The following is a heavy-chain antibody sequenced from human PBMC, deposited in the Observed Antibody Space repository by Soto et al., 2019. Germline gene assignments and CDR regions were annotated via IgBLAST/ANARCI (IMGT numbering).Heavy chain of an antibody. V-gene: IGHV4-34*01. CDR3: AKLGYCSGGSCYFDYGMDV. D-gene: IGHD2-15*01. Sequence: QVQLQQWGAGLLKPSETLSLTCAVYGGSFSGYYWSWIRQPPGKGLEWIGEINHSGSTNYNPSLKSRVTISVDTSKNQFSLNLSSVTAADTAVYYCAKLGYCSGGSCYFDYGMDVWGQGTTVTVSS. CDR2: INHSGST. CDR1: GGSFSGYY. J-gene: IGHJ6*02.